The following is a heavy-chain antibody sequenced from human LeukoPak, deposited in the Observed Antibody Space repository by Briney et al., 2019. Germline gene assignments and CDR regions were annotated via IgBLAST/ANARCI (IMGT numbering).Heavy chain of an antibody. CDR2: IRYSGST. J-gene: IGHJ6*02. Sequence: SETLSLTCTVSGASTRSYYWSWIRQPPGKGLEWIGYIRYSGSTNYNPSLKSRLTISVDTSTNQFSLKLGSVTAADTAVYYCARDLGDYASRKYYHYGMDVWGQGTTVTVSS. CDR1: GASTRSYY. V-gene: IGHV4-59*01. CDR3: ARDLGDYASRKYYHYGMDV. D-gene: IGHD4-17*01.